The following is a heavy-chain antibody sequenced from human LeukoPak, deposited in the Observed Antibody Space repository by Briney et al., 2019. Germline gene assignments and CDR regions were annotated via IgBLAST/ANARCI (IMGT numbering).Heavy chain of an antibody. D-gene: IGHD4-17*01. CDR2: ISYDGSNK. V-gene: IGHV3-30*03. CDR1: GFTFSSYG. Sequence: PGGSLRLSCAASGFTFSSYGMHWVRQAPGKGLEWVAVISYDGSNKYYADSVKGRFTISGDNAKNSLYLQMNSLRAEDTAVYYCARDLFIYGPPMGDWFDPWGQGTLVTVSS. J-gene: IGHJ5*02. CDR3: ARDLFIYGPPMGDWFDP.